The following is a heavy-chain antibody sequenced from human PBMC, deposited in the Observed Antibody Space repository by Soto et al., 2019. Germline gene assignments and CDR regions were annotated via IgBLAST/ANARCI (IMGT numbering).Heavy chain of an antibody. CDR1: GGSISSGDYY. CDR2: IYYSGST. V-gene: IGHV4-31*03. Sequence: SETLSLTCTVSGGSISSGDYYWSWIRQHPGKGLEWIGYIYYSGSTYYNPSLKSRVTISVDTSKNQFSLRAEDTAVYYCARTYCSGGSCRNYYYYGMDVWGQGTTVTVSS. J-gene: IGHJ6*02. D-gene: IGHD2-15*01. CDR3: ARTYCSGGSCRNYYYYGMDV.